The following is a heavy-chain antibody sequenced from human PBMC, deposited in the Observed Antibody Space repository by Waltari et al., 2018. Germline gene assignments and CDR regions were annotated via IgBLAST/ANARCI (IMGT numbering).Heavy chain of an antibody. J-gene: IGHJ4*02. CDR2: IYHGGST. D-gene: IGHD2-15*01. CDR3: ARRGYSSSPAHFDY. Sequence: QVKLQESGPGVVKPSATLSLICTVSIYSISYGYYWGWVRQPPGKGLEWIGTIYHGGSTYYNPSLKSRLTMSVDKSKNQFYMKLSSVTAEDTAVYYCARRGYSSSPAHFDYWGQGTLVTVSS. V-gene: IGHV4-38-2*02. CDR1: IYSISYGYY.